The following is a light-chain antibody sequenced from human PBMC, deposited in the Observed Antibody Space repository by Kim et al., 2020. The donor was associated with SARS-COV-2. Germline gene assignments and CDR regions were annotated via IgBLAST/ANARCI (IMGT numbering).Light chain of an antibody. V-gene: IGKV1-12*01. CDR2: SAS. CDR3: QQATSFPLS. J-gene: IGKJ4*01. Sequence: ASVGDRVTITCRASQSIGNWLAWYQQKPGKVPKLLVYSASSLQSGVPSRFSGSGSGTEFTLTIDSLQPEDFATYYCQQATSFPLSFGGGTKVDIK. CDR1: QSIGNW.